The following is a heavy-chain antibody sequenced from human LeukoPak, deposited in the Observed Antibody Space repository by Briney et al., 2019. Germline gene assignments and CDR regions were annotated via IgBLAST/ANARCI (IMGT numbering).Heavy chain of an antibody. V-gene: IGHV1-24*01. CDR3: ATKARPRLELRSYYYMDV. CDR2: FDPEDGET. Sequence: ASVKVSCKASGYIFSSYGMSWVRQAPGQGLEWMGGFDPEDGETIYAQKFQGRVTMTEDTSTDTAYMELSSLRSEDTAVYYCATKARPRLELRSYYYMDVGGKGTTVTVSS. D-gene: IGHD1-7*01. J-gene: IGHJ6*03. CDR1: GYIFSSYG.